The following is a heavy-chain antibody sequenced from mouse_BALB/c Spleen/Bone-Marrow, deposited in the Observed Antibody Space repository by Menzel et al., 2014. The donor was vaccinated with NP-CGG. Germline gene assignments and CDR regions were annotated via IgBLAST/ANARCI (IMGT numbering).Heavy chain of an antibody. D-gene: IGHD2-1*01. CDR1: GYTFTDYE. CDR2: IDPETGGT. Sequence: VKLVESGAELVRPGASVALSCKASGYTFTDYEMHWVKQTPVHGLEWIGAIDPETGGTAYNQKFKGKATLTADKSSSTAYMELRSLTSEDSAVYYCTRSLYGNYVMDFWGQGTSVTVSS. J-gene: IGHJ4*01. V-gene: IGHV1-15*01. CDR3: TRSLYGNYVMDF.